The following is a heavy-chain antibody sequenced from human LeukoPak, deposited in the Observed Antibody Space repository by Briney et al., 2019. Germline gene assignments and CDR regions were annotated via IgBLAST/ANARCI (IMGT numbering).Heavy chain of an antibody. D-gene: IGHD6-19*01. CDR2: IRYDGSDK. CDR3: AKKYSSGRRPYDYDMDV. V-gene: IGHV3-30*02. J-gene: IGHJ6*03. Sequence: GGSLRLSCAASGFTFSSYGMNWVRQAPGKGLEGVAFIRYDGSDKYYADSVKGRFTVSRDNSKNMVYLQMNSLRAEDTAVYYCAKKYSSGRRPYDYDMDVWGKGTTVILSS. CDR1: GFTFSSYG.